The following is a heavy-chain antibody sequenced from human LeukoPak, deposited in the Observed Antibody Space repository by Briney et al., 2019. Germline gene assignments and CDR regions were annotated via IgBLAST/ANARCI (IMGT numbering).Heavy chain of an antibody. Sequence: GESLKISCKGVGYSFISYWIAWVRQMPGKGLEWMGIIYPGDSDTRYSPSFQGQVTISADKALNTAYLQWSGLKASDTAMYYCARHSSPGSISYFDYWGQGSLVTVSS. CDR2: IYPGDSDT. J-gene: IGHJ4*02. D-gene: IGHD2-21*01. V-gene: IGHV5-51*01. CDR1: GYSFISYW. CDR3: ARHSSPGSISYFDY.